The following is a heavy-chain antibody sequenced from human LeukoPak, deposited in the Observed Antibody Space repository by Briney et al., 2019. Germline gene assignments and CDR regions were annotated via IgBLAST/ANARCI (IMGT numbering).Heavy chain of an antibody. D-gene: IGHD3-3*01. J-gene: IGHJ5*02. CDR2: IYTSGST. CDR3: ARHWWGYGFWSGYARTENWFDP. CDR1: GDSISSYY. V-gene: IGHV4-4*09. Sequence: SETLSLTCTVSGDSISSYYWSWIRQPPGKGLEWIGYIYTSGSTNYNPSLKSRVTISVDTSKNQFSLKLSSVTAADTAVYYCARHWWGYGFWSGYARTENWFDPWGQGTLVTVSS.